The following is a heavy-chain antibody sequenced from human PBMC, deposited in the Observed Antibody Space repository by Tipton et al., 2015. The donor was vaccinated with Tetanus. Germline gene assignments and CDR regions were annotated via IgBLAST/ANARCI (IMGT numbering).Heavy chain of an antibody. CDR1: GFTVSSNY. Sequence: QLVQSGGGLIQPGGSLRLSCAASGFTVSSNYMSWVRQAPGKGLEWVSVIYSGGSTYYADSVKGRFTISRDNSKNTLYLQMNSLRAEDTAVYYCARVDDFWSGYPDYYGMDVWGQGTTVTVSS. V-gene: IGHV3-53*01. J-gene: IGHJ6*02. CDR3: ARVDDFWSGYPDYYGMDV. D-gene: IGHD3-3*01. CDR2: IYSGGST.